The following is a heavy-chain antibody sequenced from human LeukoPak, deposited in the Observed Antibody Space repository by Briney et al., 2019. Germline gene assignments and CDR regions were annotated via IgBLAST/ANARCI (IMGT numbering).Heavy chain of an antibody. CDR3: ARDPLNWFDP. CDR2: IYYSGST. Sequence: SETLSLTYTVSGGSISSSSYYWGWIRQPPGKGLEWIGSIYYSGSTYYNPSLKSRVTISVDTSKNQFSLKLSSVTAADTAVYYCARDPLNWFDPWGQGTLVTVSS. D-gene: IGHD3-16*02. V-gene: IGHV4-39*07. CDR1: GGSISSSSYY. J-gene: IGHJ5*02.